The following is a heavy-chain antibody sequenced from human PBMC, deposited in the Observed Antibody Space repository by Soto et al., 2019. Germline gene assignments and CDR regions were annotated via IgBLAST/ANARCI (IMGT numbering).Heavy chain of an antibody. CDR2: IYYSGST. J-gene: IGHJ6*02. V-gene: IGHV4-31*03. CDR1: GGSISSGGYY. CDR3: ASGRHVITMVRGVPRGHGMDV. D-gene: IGHD3-10*01. Sequence: QVQLQESGPGLVKPSQTLSLTCTVSGGSISSGGYYWSWIRQHPGKGLEWIGYIYYSGSTYYNPSLKSRVTISVDTSKNQFSLKLSSVTAADTAVYYCASGRHVITMVRGVPRGHGMDVWGQGTTVTVSS.